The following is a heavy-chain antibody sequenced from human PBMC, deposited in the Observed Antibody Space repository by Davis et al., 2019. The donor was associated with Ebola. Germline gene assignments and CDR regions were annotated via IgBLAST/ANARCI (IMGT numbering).Heavy chain of an antibody. D-gene: IGHD3-10*01. J-gene: IGHJ6*02. Sequence: GSLRLSCAASGFTFSRYAMSWVRQPPGKGLEWIGEINHSGSTNYNPSLKSRVTISVDTSKNQFSLKLSSVTAADTAVYYCASHYGSGSFYYYYGMDVWGQGTTVTVSS. CDR1: GFTFSRYA. CDR2: INHSGST. V-gene: IGHV4-34*01. CDR3: ASHYGSGSFYYYYGMDV.